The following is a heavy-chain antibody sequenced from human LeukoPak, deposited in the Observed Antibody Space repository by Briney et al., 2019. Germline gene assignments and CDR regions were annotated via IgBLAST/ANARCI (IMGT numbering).Heavy chain of an antibody. Sequence: GGSLRLSCAASGFAFSSYAMSWVRQAPGKGLEWISGISNSGDSTYDADSVKGRFTISRDNSKNTLYLQMNSLRAEDAAVYYCAKCPGSANCYTGFDYWGQGTLVTVSS. CDR2: ISNSGDST. V-gene: IGHV3-23*01. D-gene: IGHD2-2*02. J-gene: IGHJ4*02. CDR3: AKCPGSANCYTGFDY. CDR1: GFAFSSYA.